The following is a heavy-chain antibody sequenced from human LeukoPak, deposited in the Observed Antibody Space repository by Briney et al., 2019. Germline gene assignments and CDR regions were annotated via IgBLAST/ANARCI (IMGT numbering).Heavy chain of an antibody. CDR2: INPNRGGT. J-gene: IGHJ3*02. CDR3: ARRPRAPLLRYFDWLLDAFDI. Sequence: ASVKVSCKASGYTFTGYYMHWVRQAPGQGLEWMGWINPNRGGTNYAQKFQGRVTMTRDTSISTAYMELSRLRSDDTAVYYCARRPRAPLLRYFDWLLDAFDIWGQGTMVTVSS. CDR1: GYTFTGYY. V-gene: IGHV1-2*02. D-gene: IGHD3-9*01.